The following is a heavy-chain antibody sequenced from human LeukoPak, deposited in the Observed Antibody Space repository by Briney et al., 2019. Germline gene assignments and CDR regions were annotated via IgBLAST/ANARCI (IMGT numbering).Heavy chain of an antibody. CDR2: ISYDGSNK. V-gene: IGHV3-30*04. Sequence: PGGSLRLSCAASGFTFSSYAMHWVRQAPGKGLGWVAVISYDGSNKYYVDSVKGRFTISRDNSKNTLYLQMNSLRAEDTAVYYCAKISCGGDCYKYYFDYWGQGTLVTVSS. J-gene: IGHJ4*02. CDR1: GFTFSSYA. D-gene: IGHD2-21*02. CDR3: AKISCGGDCYKYYFDY.